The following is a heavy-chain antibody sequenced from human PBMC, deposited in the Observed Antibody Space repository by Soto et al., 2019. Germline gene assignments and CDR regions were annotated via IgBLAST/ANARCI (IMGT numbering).Heavy chain of an antibody. CDR2: ISSSNGST. J-gene: IGHJ3*02. Sequence: PGGSLRLSCAASGFTFSSHAMTWVRQAPGKGLEWVSTISSSNGSTYYADSVKGRFTISRDNSKNTLYLQMSTLRAEDTAVYYCAKDVETATIHAFDIWGQGTMVTVSS. D-gene: IGHD5-12*01. V-gene: IGHV3-23*01. CDR3: AKDVETATIHAFDI. CDR1: GFTFSSHA.